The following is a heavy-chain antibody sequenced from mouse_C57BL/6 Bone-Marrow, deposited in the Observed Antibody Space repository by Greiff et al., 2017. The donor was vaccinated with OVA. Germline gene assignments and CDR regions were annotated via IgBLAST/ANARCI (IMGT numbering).Heavy chain of an antibody. D-gene: IGHD1-1*01. CDR3: ARHGDYGSFFDY. CDR1: GFTFSSYG. Sequence: EVMLVESGGDLVKPGGSLKLSCAASGFTFSSYGMSWVRQTPDKRLEWVATISSGGSYTCYPDSVKGRFTISRDNAKNTLYLQMSSLKSEDTAMYYCARHGDYGSFFDYWGQGTTLTVSS. CDR2: ISSGGSYT. V-gene: IGHV5-6*01. J-gene: IGHJ2*01.